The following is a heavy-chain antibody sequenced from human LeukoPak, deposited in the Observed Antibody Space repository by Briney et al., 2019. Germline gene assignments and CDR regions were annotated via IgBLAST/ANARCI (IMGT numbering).Heavy chain of an antibody. CDR2: INPDSGGI. J-gene: IGHJ4*02. CDR1: GYPCTGYY. CDR3: ARDLEGLERYFYY. V-gene: IGHV1-2*02. D-gene: IGHD1-1*01. Sequence: ASVKVSCKASGYPCTGYYLHWVRQAPGQGLEWMGWINPDSGGIKYPQKFLGRVTMTRDTSITTSYMELTRLRSDDTAVYYCARDLEGLERYFYYWGQGTLVTVSS.